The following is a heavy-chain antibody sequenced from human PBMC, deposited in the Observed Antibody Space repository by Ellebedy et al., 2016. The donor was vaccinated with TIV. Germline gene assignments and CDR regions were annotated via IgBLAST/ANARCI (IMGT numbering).Heavy chain of an antibody. V-gene: IGHV5-51*01. CDR3: ARASTYSSDSVGHYHPYYFDF. CDR1: GYRFANYW. J-gene: IGHJ4*02. D-gene: IGHD3-22*01. CDR2: IYPDDPDT. Sequence: GESLKISCQGFGYRFANYWIGWVRQTPGKGLEWMGIIYPDDPDTRYNPSFQGQVTISADKSISTAYLQWGSLRASDTAKYYCARASTYSSDSVGHYHPYYFDFWGRGTLVTVSS.